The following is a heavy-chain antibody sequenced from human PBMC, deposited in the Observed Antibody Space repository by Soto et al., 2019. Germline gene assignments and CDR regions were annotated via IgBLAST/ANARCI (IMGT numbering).Heavy chain of an antibody. Sequence: GGSLRLSCAASGFTFSSYAMSWVRQAPGKGLEWVSAISGSGGSTYYADSVKGRFTISRDNSKNTLYLQMNSLRAEDTAVYYCAKDTGYYDFWSGYRLDYWGQGTLVTVSS. CDR2: ISGSGGST. CDR1: GFTFSSYA. D-gene: IGHD3-3*01. V-gene: IGHV3-23*01. J-gene: IGHJ4*02. CDR3: AKDTGYYDFWSGYRLDY.